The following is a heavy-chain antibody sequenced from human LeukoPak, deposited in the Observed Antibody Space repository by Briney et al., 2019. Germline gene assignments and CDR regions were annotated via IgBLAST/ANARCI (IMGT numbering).Heavy chain of an antibody. J-gene: IGHJ5*02. CDR2: ISAYNGNT. CDR1: GYTFTSYG. V-gene: IGHV1-18*01. Sequence: ASVKVSCKASGYTFTSYGISWVRQAPGQGLEWMGWISAYNGNTNYAQKLQGRVTMTTDTSTSTAYMELRRLRSDDTAVYYCARTKSSSWYNWFDPWGQGTLVTVSS. CDR3: ARTKSSSWYNWFDP. D-gene: IGHD6-13*01.